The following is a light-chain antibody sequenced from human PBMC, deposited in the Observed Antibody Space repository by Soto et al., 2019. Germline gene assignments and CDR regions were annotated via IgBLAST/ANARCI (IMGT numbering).Light chain of an antibody. CDR3: LQGTRWPWT. CDR2: KIS. CDR1: QGLVYSDGNTY. V-gene: IGKV2-30*01. Sequence: DVVMTQSPLSLPVTLGQPATISCRSSQGLVYSDGNTYLSWFQQRPGQSPRRLISKISIRDSGVPDRFSGSGSGTEFTLTISRVEAEDVGVYYCLQGTRWPWTFGQGTRVEIK. J-gene: IGKJ1*01.